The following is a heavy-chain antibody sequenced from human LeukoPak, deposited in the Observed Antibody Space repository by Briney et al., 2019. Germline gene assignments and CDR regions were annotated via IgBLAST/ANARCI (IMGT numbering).Heavy chain of an antibody. CDR3: AARSGRAPIYFDY. V-gene: IGHV3-23*01. CDR2: ISGSATTT. J-gene: IGHJ4*02. D-gene: IGHD3-10*01. CDR1: GFTLSSYG. Sequence: GGSLRLSCAVSGFTLSSYGTSWVRQAPGKGLEWVSGISGSATTTYYADSVKGRFTISRDNSKHTLYLQMNSLRAEDTAIYYCAARSGRAPIYFDYWGQGTLVTVSS.